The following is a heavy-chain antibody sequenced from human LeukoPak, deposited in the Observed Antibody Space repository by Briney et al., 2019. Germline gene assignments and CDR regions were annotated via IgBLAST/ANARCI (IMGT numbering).Heavy chain of an antibody. V-gene: IGHV3-23*01. J-gene: IGHJ4*02. CDR1: GFTFSSSA. CDR3: AKSNSEAQRGYFDY. Sequence: GGSLRLSCAASGFTFSSSAMSWVRQAPGKGLEWLSTISNSGGNTYYADSVKGRFPISRDNPGNTLSLRLNSLEADDTPVYYCAKSNSEAQRGYFDYWGEGTLVAVSS. CDR2: ISNSGGNT. D-gene: IGHD2-8*01.